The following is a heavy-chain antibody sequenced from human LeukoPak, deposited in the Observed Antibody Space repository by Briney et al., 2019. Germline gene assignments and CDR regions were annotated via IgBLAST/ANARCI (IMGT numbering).Heavy chain of an antibody. V-gene: IGHV3-33*01. Sequence: GRSLRLSCAASGFTFSSYGMHWVRQAPGKGLEWVAVIWYDGSNKYYADSVKGRFTISRDNSKNTLYLQMNSPRAEDTAVYYCARGPDTAMDYYFDYWGQGTLVTVSS. J-gene: IGHJ4*02. CDR1: GFTFSSYG. D-gene: IGHD5-18*01. CDR2: IWYDGSNK. CDR3: ARGPDTAMDYYFDY.